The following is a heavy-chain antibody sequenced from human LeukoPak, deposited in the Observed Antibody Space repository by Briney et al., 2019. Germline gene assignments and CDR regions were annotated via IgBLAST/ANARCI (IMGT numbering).Heavy chain of an antibody. Sequence: VASVKVSCKASGYTFTSYGITWVRQAPGQGLEWMAWISAYNGKTNYAQRFQGRVTMTTDTSTSTAYMELRSLRSDDTAVYYCARDGPDYGDYINFDYWGQGTLVTVSS. CDR3: ARDGPDYGDYINFDY. CDR2: ISAYNGKT. V-gene: IGHV1-18*01. CDR1: GYTFTSYG. J-gene: IGHJ4*02. D-gene: IGHD4-17*01.